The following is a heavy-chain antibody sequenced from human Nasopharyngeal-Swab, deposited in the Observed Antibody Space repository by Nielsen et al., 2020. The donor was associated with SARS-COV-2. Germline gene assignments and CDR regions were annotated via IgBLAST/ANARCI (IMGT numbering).Heavy chain of an antibody. CDR2: IYPGDSDT. J-gene: IGHJ4*02. CDR3: ASPAGGGYFDY. D-gene: IGHD3-16*01. V-gene: IGHV5-51*01. Sequence: VRQMPGKGLAWMGIIYPGDSDTIHSPPFQGQVTISADKTIRTAYLQWSSLKASDTAMYYWASPAGGGYFDYWGQGTLVTVSS.